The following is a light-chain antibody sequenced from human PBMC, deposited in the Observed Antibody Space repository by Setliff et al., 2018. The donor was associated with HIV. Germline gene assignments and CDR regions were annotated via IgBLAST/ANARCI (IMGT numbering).Light chain of an antibody. Sequence: QSALAQPASVSGSPGQSITISCTGTSSDVGRYDLVSWYQQHPGKAPKLIIYQATKRPSGVSNRFSGSKSGNTASLTISGLQAEDEADYYCCLNTGSNTYVFGTGTKVTVL. CDR2: QAT. CDR3: CLNTGSNTYV. V-gene: IGLV2-23*01. J-gene: IGLJ1*01. CDR1: SSDVGRYDL.